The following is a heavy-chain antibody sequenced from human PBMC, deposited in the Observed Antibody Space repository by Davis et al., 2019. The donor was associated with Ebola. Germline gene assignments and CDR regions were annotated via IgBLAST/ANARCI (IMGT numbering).Heavy chain of an antibody. CDR1: RAAVRSYC. CDR2: IFPGGST. Sequence: MPSETRSPTVPVPRAAVRSYCGSWIRQPAGKGLGGRGRIFPGGSTDYSASLNIRITMSEDWSKNQVFLKLTSVTAADTAVYYCARDMELRGWDYWRQGNPVPISS. CDR3: ARDMELRGWDY. D-gene: IGHD1-7*01. V-gene: IGHV4-4*07. J-gene: IGHJ4*02.